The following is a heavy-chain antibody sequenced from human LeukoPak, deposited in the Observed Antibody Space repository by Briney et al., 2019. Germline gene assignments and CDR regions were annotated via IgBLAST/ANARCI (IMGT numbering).Heavy chain of an antibody. CDR1: GFTVSSSY. Sequence: GGSLRLSCAASGFTVSSSYMNWVRQAPGKGLEWVSLIYSGGGTYYADSVKGRFTISRDNSKNTLYLQMNSLRAEDTAVYYCARNYYDSSAYYYFDYWGQGTLVTVSS. CDR2: IYSGGGT. J-gene: IGHJ4*02. V-gene: IGHV3-66*01. CDR3: ARNYYDSSAYYYFDY. D-gene: IGHD3-22*01.